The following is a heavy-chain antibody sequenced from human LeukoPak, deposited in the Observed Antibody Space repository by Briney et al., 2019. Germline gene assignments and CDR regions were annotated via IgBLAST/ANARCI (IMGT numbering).Heavy chain of an antibody. CDR2: IIPIFGTA. Sequence: ASVKVSCKASGGTFSSYAISWVRQAPGQGLEWMGGIIPIFGTANYAQKFQGRVTITADESTSTAYMELSSLRSEDTAVYYCASPDYGDYPEYFQHWGQGTLVTVSS. CDR3: ASPDYGDYPEYFQH. V-gene: IGHV1-69*13. J-gene: IGHJ1*01. CDR1: GGTFSSYA. D-gene: IGHD4-17*01.